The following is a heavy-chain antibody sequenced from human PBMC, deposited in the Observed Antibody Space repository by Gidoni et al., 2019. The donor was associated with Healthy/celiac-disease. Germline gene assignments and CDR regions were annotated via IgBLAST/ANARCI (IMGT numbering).Heavy chain of an antibody. CDR2: IWYDGSNK. CDR3: ARDHGGATFDY. Sequence: QVQLVESGGGVVQPGRSLSLPCAASGFTLRSYGMHWVRQAPGKGLEWVAVIWYDGSNKYYADSVKGRFTISRDNSKNTLYLQMNSLRAEDTAVYYCARDHGGATFDYWGQGTLVTVSS. J-gene: IGHJ4*02. V-gene: IGHV3-33*01. D-gene: IGHD3-16*01. CDR1: GFTLRSYG.